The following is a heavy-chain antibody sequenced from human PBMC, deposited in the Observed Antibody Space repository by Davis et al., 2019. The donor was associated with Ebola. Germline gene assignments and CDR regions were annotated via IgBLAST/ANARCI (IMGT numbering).Heavy chain of an antibody. Sequence: SVKVSCKTSGDTFNTSAITWVRQAPGQGLEWMGGIIPFFDITTYAQRFQGRLTITADKSTSTAHLELNSLRSDDTAIYYCARSTFQFRGSTQVFYRFDPWGQGTLVTVTS. J-gene: IGHJ5*02. V-gene: IGHV1-69*10. CDR3: ARSTFQFRGSTQVFYRFDP. CDR2: IIPFFDIT. CDR1: GDTFNTSA. D-gene: IGHD2-8*01.